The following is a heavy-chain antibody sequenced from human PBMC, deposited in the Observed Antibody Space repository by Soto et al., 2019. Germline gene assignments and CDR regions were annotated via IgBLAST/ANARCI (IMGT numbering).Heavy chain of an antibody. CDR1: GGSISSYY. J-gene: IGHJ4*02. Sequence: QVQLQESGPGLVKPSETLSLTCTVSGGSISSYYWSWIRQPPGKGLEWIGYIYYSGSTNYNPSLKCRVPISVATSKNQFPLTRSSVTAAVPAVDSGASHHAAGGQGPLVTVSS. D-gene: IGHD2-2*01. CDR3: ASHHAA. V-gene: IGHV4-59*08. CDR2: IYYSGST.